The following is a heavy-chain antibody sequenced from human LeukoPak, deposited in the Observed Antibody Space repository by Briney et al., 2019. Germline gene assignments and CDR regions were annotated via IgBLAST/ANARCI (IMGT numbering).Heavy chain of an antibody. CDR2: ISYSGTT. CDR1: GGSISSSNYF. V-gene: IGHV4-39*07. D-gene: IGHD1-26*01. Sequence: SETLSLTCTVSGGSISSSNYFWGWVRQPPGKGLEWIGTISYSGTTHDNPSLKSRVIISVDTSKKQFSLRLSSVTAADTAAYYCARVGRIVGSRWIWCMDVWGQGTTVTVSS. CDR3: ARVGRIVGSRWIWCMDV. J-gene: IGHJ6*02.